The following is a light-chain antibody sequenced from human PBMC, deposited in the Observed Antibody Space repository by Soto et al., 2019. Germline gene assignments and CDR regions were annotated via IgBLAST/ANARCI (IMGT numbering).Light chain of an antibody. CDR2: DVS. J-gene: IGLJ1*01. CDR3: CSYAGSYTLYV. Sequence: QPALTQPRSVSGSHGQSVSISCTGTSSDVGGYNYVSWYQQHPGKAPKLMIYDVSKRPSGVPDRFSDSKSGNTASLTISGLQAEDEADYYCCSYAGSYTLYVFGTGTQLTVL. V-gene: IGLV2-11*01. CDR1: SSDVGGYNY.